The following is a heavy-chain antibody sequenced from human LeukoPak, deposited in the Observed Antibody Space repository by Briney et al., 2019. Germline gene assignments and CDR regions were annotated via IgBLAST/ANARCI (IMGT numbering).Heavy chain of an antibody. CDR2: IRHSETET. Sequence: PGGSLRLSCATSRFIFTSYDMPWFRQAPGKGLEWVAFIRHSETETYYADSVKGRFTISRDNSKDTLYLQMNSLRAEDTAVYHCAKTPPRYYVKGSYPDYWGQGTLVIVSS. CDR1: RFIFTSYD. V-gene: IGHV3-30*02. CDR3: AKTPPRYYVKGSYPDY. D-gene: IGHD3-10*02. J-gene: IGHJ4*02.